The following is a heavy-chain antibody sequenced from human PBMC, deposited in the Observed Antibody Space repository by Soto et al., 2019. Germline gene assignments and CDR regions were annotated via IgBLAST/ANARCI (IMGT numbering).Heavy chain of an antibody. Sequence: PGGSLRLSCAASGFTFSSYGMHWVRQAPGKGLEWVAVISYDGSNKYYADSVKGRFTISRDNSKNTLYLQMNSLRAEDTAVYYWAKDRGGLPHDYWGQGTLATVSS. J-gene: IGHJ4*02. CDR3: AKDRGGLPHDY. D-gene: IGHD2-15*01. CDR2: ISYDGSNK. CDR1: GFTFSSYG. V-gene: IGHV3-30*18.